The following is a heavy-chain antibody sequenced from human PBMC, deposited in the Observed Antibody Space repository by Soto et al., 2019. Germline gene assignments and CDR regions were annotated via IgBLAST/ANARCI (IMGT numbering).Heavy chain of an antibody. CDR1: GGSITSNW. Sequence: QVQLQESGPGLMKPSGTLSLTCAVSGGSITSNWWSWVRQPPGKGLEWIAEIFHTGSANYNPSLMGRLTISMDKSMIRLSLNLNSVTAADTAVYYCARHIAVSGTRGFDHWGQGTLVTVSS. CDR3: ARHIAVSGTRGFDH. V-gene: IGHV4-4*02. D-gene: IGHD2-21*01. J-gene: IGHJ4*02. CDR2: IFHTGSA.